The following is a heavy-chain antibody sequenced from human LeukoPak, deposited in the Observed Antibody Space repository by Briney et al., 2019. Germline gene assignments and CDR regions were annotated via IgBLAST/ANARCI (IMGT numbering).Heavy chain of an antibody. V-gene: IGHV3-48*03. CDR1: GFTFSSYE. Sequence: GGSLRLSCAASGFTFSSYEMNWVRQAPGKGLEWVSYISSSGSTIYYADSVKGRFTISRDNAKNSLYLQMNSLRAEDTAVYYCARALRIVGATHFDYWGQGTLVTVSS. D-gene: IGHD1-26*01. CDR2: ISSSGSTI. J-gene: IGHJ4*02. CDR3: ARALRIVGATHFDY.